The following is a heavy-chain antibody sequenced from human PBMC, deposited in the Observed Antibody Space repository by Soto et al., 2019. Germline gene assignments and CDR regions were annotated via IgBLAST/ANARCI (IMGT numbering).Heavy chain of an antibody. J-gene: IGHJ4*02. CDR3: AKVRSVVVAATPDY. V-gene: IGHV3-23*01. CDR2: ISGSGGST. Sequence: EVQLLESGGVLVQPGGSLRLSCAASGFTFSSYAMSWVRQAPGKGLEWVSAISGSGGSTYYADSVKGRFTISRDNSKNTLYLQMNSLRAEDTAVYYCAKVRSVVVAATPDYWGQGTLVTVSS. D-gene: IGHD2-15*01. CDR1: GFTFSSYA.